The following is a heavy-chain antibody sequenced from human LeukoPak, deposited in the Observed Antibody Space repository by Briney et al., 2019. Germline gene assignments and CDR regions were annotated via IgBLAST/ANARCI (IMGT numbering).Heavy chain of an antibody. V-gene: IGHV1-2*02. J-gene: IGHJ4*02. Sequence: GASVKVSCKASGYTFTGYHMHWVRQAPGQGLGWMGWINPNSGGTNYAQKFQGRVAMTRDTSISTVYMELSRLKSDDTAVYYCARDPAATGSTAEDYWGQGTLVTVSS. CDR1: GYTFTGYH. D-gene: IGHD6-13*01. CDR2: INPNSGGT. CDR3: ARDPAATGSTAEDY.